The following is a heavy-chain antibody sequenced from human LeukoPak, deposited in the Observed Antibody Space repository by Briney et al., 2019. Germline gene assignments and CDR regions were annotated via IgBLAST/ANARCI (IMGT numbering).Heavy chain of an antibody. J-gene: IGHJ5*02. CDR3: ARDRPYCSSTSCYIQDWFDP. V-gene: IGHV4-4*07. D-gene: IGHD2-2*02. CDR1: GGSISSYY. Sequence: SETPSLXCTVSGGSISSYYWSWIRQPAGKGLEWIGRIYTSGSTNYNPSLKSRVTMSVDTSKNQFSLKLSSVTAADTAVYYCARDRPYCSSTSCYIQDWFDPWGQGTLVTVSS. CDR2: IYTSGST.